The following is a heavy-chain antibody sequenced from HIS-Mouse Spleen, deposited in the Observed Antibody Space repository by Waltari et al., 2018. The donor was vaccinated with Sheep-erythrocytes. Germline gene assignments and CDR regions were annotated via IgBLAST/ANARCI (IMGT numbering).Heavy chain of an antibody. CDR2: IGTAGDT. D-gene: IGHD1-26*01. J-gene: IGHJ3*02. Sequence: EVQLVESGGGLVQPGGSLRLCCAAAGCTFRSEEHQWARQATGKGLEWVSAIGTAGDTYYPGSVKGRFTISRENAKNSLYLQMNSLRAGDTAVYYCARANSGSYDDAFDIWGQGTMVTVSS. CDR3: ARANSGSYDDAFDI. CDR1: GCTFRSEE. V-gene: IGHV3-13*01.